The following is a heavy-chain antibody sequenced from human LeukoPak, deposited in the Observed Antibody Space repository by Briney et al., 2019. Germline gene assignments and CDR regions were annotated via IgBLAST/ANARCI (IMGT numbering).Heavy chain of an antibody. D-gene: IGHD6-13*01. V-gene: IGHV4-61*02. J-gene: IGHJ4*02. Sequence: SETLSLTCTVSGGSISSGSYYWSWIRQPAGKGLEWIGRIYTSGGTNYNPSLKSRVTISVDTSKNQFSLKLSSVTAADTAVYYCARGLAGLDYWGQGTLVTVSS. CDR3: ARGLAGLDY. CDR2: IYTSGGT. CDR1: GGSISSGSYY.